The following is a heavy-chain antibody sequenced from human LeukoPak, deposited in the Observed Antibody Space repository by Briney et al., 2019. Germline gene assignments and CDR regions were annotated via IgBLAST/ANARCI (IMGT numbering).Heavy chain of an antibody. CDR2: IRYDGSNK. V-gene: IGHV3-30*02. J-gene: IGHJ5*02. CDR1: GFTFSSYG. Sequence: PGGSLRLSCAASGFTFSSYGMHWVRQAPGKGLEWVAFIRYDGSNKYYADSVKGRFTISRDNSKNTLYLQMNSLRAEDTAVYYCAKVAGTANWFDPWGQGTLVTVSS. D-gene: IGHD6-19*01. CDR3: AKVAGTANWFDP.